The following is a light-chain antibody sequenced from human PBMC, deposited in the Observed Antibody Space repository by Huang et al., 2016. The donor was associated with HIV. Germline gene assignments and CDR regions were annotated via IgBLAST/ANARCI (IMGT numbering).Light chain of an antibody. CDR3: MQGIHLPYT. V-gene: IGKV2-29*02. CDR2: EVY. J-gene: IGKJ2*01. CDR1: QSLLHDDGKNF. Sequence: EIVMTQTPLSLSVTPGQPASISCKSSQSLLHDDGKNFLDWYLKKPGQSPQLLLYEVYSRFSGVPDRFSGSGSGTDFTLKISRVETEDVGIYYCMQGIHLPYTFGQGTKLEIK.